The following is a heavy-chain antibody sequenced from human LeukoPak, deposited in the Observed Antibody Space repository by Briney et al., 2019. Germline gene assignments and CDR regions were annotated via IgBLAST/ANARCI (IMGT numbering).Heavy chain of an antibody. CDR1: GYTFTSYG. CDR3: ARDWAIVVVPSY. V-gene: IGHV1-18*01. J-gene: IGHJ4*02. D-gene: IGHD3-22*01. Sequence: ASVKVSCKASGYTFTSYGISWVRQAPGQGLEWMGWISAYNGNTNYAQKLQGRATMTTDTSTSTAYMELRSLRSDNTAVYYCARDWAIVVVPSYWGQGTLVTVSS. CDR2: ISAYNGNT.